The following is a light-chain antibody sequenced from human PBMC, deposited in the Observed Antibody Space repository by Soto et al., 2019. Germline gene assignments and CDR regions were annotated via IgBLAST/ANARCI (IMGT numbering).Light chain of an antibody. Sequence: QSVLTQPPSASGTPGQRVTISCSGSSSNIGSNAVYWYQQLPRTAPTLLIYSNNQRPSGVPDRFSGSKSGTSASLAISGLQSEDEADYYCAAWDVSLNDVVFGGGTKLTVL. J-gene: IGLJ2*01. CDR1: SSNIGSNA. CDR3: AAWDVSLNDVV. V-gene: IGLV1-44*01. CDR2: SNN.